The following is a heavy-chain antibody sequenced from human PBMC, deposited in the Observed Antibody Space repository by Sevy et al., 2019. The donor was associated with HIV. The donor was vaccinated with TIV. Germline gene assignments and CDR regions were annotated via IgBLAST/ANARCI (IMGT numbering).Heavy chain of an antibody. V-gene: IGHV4-34*01. CDR1: GGSFSGYY. Sequence: SETLSLTCAVYGGSFSGYYWSWIRQPPGKGLEWIGEINHSGSTNYNPSLKSRVTISVDTSKNQFSLKLSSVTAAETAVYYCAREASGGRRREDYYGSGSYYRFYYYMDVWGKGTTVTVSS. CDR2: INHSGST. D-gene: IGHD3-10*01. CDR3: AREASGGRRREDYYGSGSYYRFYYYMDV. J-gene: IGHJ6*03.